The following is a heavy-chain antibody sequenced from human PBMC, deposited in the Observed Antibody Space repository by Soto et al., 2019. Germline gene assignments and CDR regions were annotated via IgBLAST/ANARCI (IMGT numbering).Heavy chain of an antibody. CDR3: ARLYGSGSTRRVRIDY. Sequence: EMQLVESGGGVVRPGGSLRLSCAASGFTFDDYGMSWVRQAPGKGLEWVSGINWNGGSTGYADSVKGRFTISRDNAKNSLYLQMNSLRAEDTALYYCARLYGSGSTRRVRIDYWGQGTLVTVSS. CDR2: INWNGGST. CDR1: GFTFDDYG. J-gene: IGHJ4*02. V-gene: IGHV3-20*04. D-gene: IGHD3-10*01.